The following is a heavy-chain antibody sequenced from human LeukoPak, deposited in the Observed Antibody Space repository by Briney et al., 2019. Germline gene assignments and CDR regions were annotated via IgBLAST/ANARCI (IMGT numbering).Heavy chain of an antibody. J-gene: IGHJ5*02. V-gene: IGHV3-30*02. CDR2: IPKDGGNE. CDR1: GFTFSTFH. D-gene: IGHD3-10*02. CDR3: ARSYVLNFFNP. Sequence: PGGSLRLSCATSGFTFSTFHMHWVRQAPGGVPEWVAFIPKDGGNEYYGDSVKGRFTISRDNSKSTLYLQLNSLTTEDTAVYYCARSYVLNFFNPWGQGTLVTVSS.